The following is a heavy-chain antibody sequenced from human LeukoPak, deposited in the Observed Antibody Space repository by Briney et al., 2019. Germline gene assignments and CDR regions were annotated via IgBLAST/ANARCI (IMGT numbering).Heavy chain of an antibody. D-gene: IGHD6-6*01. J-gene: IGHJ3*02. CDR2: INTNTGIP. V-gene: IGHV7-4-1*02. CDR3: ARDLVSAGFDI. Sequence: ASVKVSCKASGYPFSAHFLNWVRQAPGQGLELMGWINTNTGIPTYAQGFAGRFVFSLDTSVTTAYLQITSLKAEDTAVYYCARDLVSAGFDIWGQGTMVTVSS. CDR1: GYPFSAHF.